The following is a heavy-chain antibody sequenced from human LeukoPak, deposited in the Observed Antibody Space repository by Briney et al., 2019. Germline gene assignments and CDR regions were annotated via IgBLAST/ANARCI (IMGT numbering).Heavy chain of an antibody. V-gene: IGHV4-4*07. Sequence: PSETLSLTCTVSGGSISSYYWSWIRQPAGKGLEWIGRIYTSGSTNYNPSLKSRVTMSVDTSKNQFSLKLSSVTAADTAVYYCARGSHSGDHDRLDYWGQGTLVTVSS. CDR1: GGSISSYY. D-gene: IGHD3-10*01. J-gene: IGHJ4*02. CDR2: IYTSGST. CDR3: ARGSHSGDHDRLDY.